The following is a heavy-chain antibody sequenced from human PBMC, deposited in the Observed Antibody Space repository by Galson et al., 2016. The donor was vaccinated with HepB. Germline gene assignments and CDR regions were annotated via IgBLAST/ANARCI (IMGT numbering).Heavy chain of an antibody. D-gene: IGHD6-19*01. V-gene: IGHV4-39*01. CDR2: IYYSGST. CDR1: GASISGTNYY. J-gene: IGHJ6*03. CDR3: ATGIVVAGRMYYYYMDV. Sequence: SETLSLTCNVSGASISGTNYYWGWIRQPPGRGLEWIGSIYYSGSTNYNPSLESRVTISVDTSKNQLSLSLSSVTAADTAVYYCATGIVVAGRMYYYYMDVWGKGTPVTGSS.